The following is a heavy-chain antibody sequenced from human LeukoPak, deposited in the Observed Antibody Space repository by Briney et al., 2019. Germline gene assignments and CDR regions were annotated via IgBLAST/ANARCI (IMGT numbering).Heavy chain of an antibody. CDR2: ITSGGTYT. J-gene: IGHJ4*02. CDR3: ARGHYDILTASYKWTPDY. V-gene: IGHV3-21*06. Sequence: GGSLRLSCAASGFTFSSYNMNWVRQAPGKGLEWVSSITSGGTYTYYADSVKGRFTTSRDNAKNSLSLQLSSLRAEDTAVYYCARGHYDILTASYKWTPDYWGQGILVTVSS. CDR1: GFTFSSYN. D-gene: IGHD3-9*01.